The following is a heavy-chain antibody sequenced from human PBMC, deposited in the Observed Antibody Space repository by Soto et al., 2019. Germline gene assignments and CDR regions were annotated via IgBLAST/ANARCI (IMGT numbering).Heavy chain of an antibody. CDR1: GFTFTSSA. Sequence: ASVKVSCKASGFTFTSSAVQWVRQARGQRLEWIGWIVVGSGNTNYAQKLQGRVTMTTDTSTSTAYMELRSLRSDDTAVYYRATDPQYSGSQGWGQGTLVTVSS. J-gene: IGHJ4*02. CDR3: ATDPQYSGSQG. D-gene: IGHD1-26*01. V-gene: IGHV1-58*01. CDR2: IVVGSGNT.